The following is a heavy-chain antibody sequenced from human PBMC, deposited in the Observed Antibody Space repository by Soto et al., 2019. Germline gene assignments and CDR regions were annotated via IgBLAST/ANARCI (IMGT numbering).Heavy chain of an antibody. CDR2: INHSGST. Sequence: SETLSLTCAVYGGSFSGYYWSWIRQPPGKGLEWIGEINHSGSTNYNPSLKSRVTISVDTSKNQFSLKLSSVTAADTAVYYCARKGGKYVWGSYRYYYGMDVWGQGTTVTVSS. V-gene: IGHV4-34*01. CDR1: GGSFSGYY. D-gene: IGHD3-16*02. CDR3: ARKGGKYVWGSYRYYYGMDV. J-gene: IGHJ6*02.